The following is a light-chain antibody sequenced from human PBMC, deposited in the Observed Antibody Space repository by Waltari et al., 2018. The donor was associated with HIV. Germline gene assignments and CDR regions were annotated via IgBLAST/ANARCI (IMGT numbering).Light chain of an antibody. Sequence: EIVMTQSPATLWLSPGETATLSCRTRQSIATNLAWYQQKRGQAPTLLLYDASTGAAGVPPRFSGSGSGTEFNLSIDSLQSDDFAIYYCQQYNNWPYTFARGSKVEVK. J-gene: IGKJ2*01. CDR3: QQYNNWPYT. V-gene: IGKV3-15*01. CDR2: DAS. CDR1: QSIATN.